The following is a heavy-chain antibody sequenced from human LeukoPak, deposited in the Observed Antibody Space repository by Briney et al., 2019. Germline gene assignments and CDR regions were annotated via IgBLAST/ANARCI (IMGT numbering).Heavy chain of an antibody. Sequence: WASVKVSCKASGYTFTSYGISWVRQAPGQGLEWMGWISAYNGNTNYAQKLQGRVTMATDTSTSTAYMELRSLRSDDTAVYYCARVDGDSNYYYYGMDVWGQGTTVTVSS. CDR1: GYTFTSYG. D-gene: IGHD4-17*01. V-gene: IGHV1-18*01. J-gene: IGHJ6*02. CDR2: ISAYNGNT. CDR3: ARVDGDSNYYYYGMDV.